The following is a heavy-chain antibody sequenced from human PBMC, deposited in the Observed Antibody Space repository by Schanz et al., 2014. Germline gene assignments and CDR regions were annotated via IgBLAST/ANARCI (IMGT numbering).Heavy chain of an antibody. CDR3: AKDFTGSGIFFNW. V-gene: IGHV3-23*04. CDR1: GLTFSNHA. J-gene: IGHJ4*02. CDR2: ISGSGDNT. Sequence: EVQLVESGGGLVQPGGSLRLSCAASGLTFSNHAMSWVRQAPGKGLEWVSAISGSGDNTFYADSVRGRFTISRDNSRNTLYLQMNSLRAEDTAVYYCAKDFTGSGIFFNWWGQGTLVTVSS. D-gene: IGHD3-10*01.